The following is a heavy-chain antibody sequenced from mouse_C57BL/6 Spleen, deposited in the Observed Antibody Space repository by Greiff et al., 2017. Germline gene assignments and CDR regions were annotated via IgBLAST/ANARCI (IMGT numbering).Heavy chain of an antibody. J-gene: IGHJ1*03. D-gene: IGHD1-1*01. Sequence: QVQLQQPGAELVKPGASVKLSCKASGYTFTSYWMHWVKQRPGRGLEWIGRIDPNSGGTKYNEKFKSKATLTGDKPSSTAYMQLSSLTSEDSAVYYCERCYCYGSSYDWYFEVWGTGTTVTVSS. CDR1: GYTFTSYW. CDR3: ERCYCYGSSYDWYFEV. CDR2: IDPNSGGT. V-gene: IGHV1-72*01.